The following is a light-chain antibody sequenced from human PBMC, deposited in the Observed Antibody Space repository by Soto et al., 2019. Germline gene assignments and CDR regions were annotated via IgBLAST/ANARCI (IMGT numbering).Light chain of an antibody. Sequence: EIVLTQSPGTLSLSPGERATLCCRASQSVSSYLAWYQQRPGQAPRLLIYGASSRATGIPDRFSGSGSGTEFTLTISRLEPEDFAVYYCQQYGSSSWTFGQGTKVDI. J-gene: IGKJ1*01. CDR1: QSVSSY. CDR2: GAS. CDR3: QQYGSSSWT. V-gene: IGKV3-20*01.